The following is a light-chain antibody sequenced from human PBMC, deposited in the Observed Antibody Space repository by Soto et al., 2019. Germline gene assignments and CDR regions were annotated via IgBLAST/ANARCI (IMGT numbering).Light chain of an antibody. CDR3: QSYDTRNPWV. J-gene: IGLJ3*02. CDR2: DNN. V-gene: IGLV6-57*04. Sequence: NFMLTQPHSVSESPGKTVTISCTRSSGSIATNYVQWYQQRPGGAPTAVIYDNNRRPSGVPDRFSGSIDSSSNSASLTISGLKTEDEADYYCQSYDTRNPWVFGGGTKLTVL. CDR1: SGSIATNY.